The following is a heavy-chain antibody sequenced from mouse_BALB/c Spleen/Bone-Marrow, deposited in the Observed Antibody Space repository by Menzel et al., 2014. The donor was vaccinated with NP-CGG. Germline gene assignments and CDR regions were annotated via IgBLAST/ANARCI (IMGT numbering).Heavy chain of an antibody. D-gene: IGHD5-1-1*01. Sequence: EVQLQQSGAELVKPGASVKLSCTASGFNIKDTYMHWVKQRPEQGLEWIGRIDPANGNTKFAPKFQGKATITADTSSNTAYQHLSSRTSEDTAVYYCARGIPYYPMDFWGQGTSVTVSS. CDR3: ARGIPYYPMDF. J-gene: IGHJ4*01. V-gene: IGHV14-3*02. CDR2: IDPANGNT. CDR1: GFNIKDTY.